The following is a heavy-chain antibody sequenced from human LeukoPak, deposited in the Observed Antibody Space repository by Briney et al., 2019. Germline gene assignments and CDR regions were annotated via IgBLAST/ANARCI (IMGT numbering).Heavy chain of an antibody. CDR2: INTDGSST. Sequence: GGSLRLSCAASGFTFINYVMHWVRQAPGKGLVWVSRINTDGSSTDYADSVKGRFTISRDNAKNTLYLQMNSLRAEDTAVYYCARDLDGYRSGNGAWGQGTLVTVSS. CDR1: GFTFINYV. D-gene: IGHD5-12*01. J-gene: IGHJ5*02. CDR3: ARDLDGYRSGNGA. V-gene: IGHV3-74*01.